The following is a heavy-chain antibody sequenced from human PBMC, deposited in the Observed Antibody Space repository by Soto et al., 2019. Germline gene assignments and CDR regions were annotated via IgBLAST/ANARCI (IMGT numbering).Heavy chain of an antibody. CDR1: GYTFTGYY. Sequence: QVQLVQSGAEVKKPGASVKVSCKASGYTFTGYYMHWVRQAPGRGLEWMGWINPNSGGTNYAQKFQGWVTMTRDTSISTAYMELSRLRSDDTAVYYCARAGSSWYSASRAGDFDYWGQGTLVTVSS. CDR3: ARAGSSWYSASRAGDFDY. V-gene: IGHV1-2*04. J-gene: IGHJ4*02. D-gene: IGHD6-13*01. CDR2: INPNSGGT.